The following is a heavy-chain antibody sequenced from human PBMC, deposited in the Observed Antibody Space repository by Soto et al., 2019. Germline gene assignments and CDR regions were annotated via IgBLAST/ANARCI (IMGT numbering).Heavy chain of an antibody. J-gene: IGHJ5*02. CDR2: IYYSGST. D-gene: IGHD3-10*01. CDR3: ARDRGTYYYGSGSHNQMPHDNWFDP. V-gene: IGHV4-59*12. Sequence: SETLSLTCTFSGGSISSYYWSLIRQPPGKGLEWIGYIYYSGSTYYNPSLKSRVTISVDTSKNQFSLKLSSVTAADTAVYYCARDRGTYYYGSGSHNQMPHDNWFDPWGQGTLVTVSS. CDR1: GGSISSYY.